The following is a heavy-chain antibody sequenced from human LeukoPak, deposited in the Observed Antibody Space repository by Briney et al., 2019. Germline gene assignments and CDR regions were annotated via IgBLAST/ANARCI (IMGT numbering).Heavy chain of an antibody. CDR1: GFTFSTYA. CDR3: TRDIGRLRGDAFDF. D-gene: IGHD2-15*01. CDR2: ISGNGRST. V-gene: IGHV3-64*02. Sequence: PGGSLRLSCTASGFTFSTYATHWVRQAPGKGLEYVSGISGNGRSTFYGGSVKGRFTVSRDNSKDTLYHQMGSLRVEDMAVYYCTRDIGRLRGDAFDFWGQGTMVTVSS. J-gene: IGHJ3*01.